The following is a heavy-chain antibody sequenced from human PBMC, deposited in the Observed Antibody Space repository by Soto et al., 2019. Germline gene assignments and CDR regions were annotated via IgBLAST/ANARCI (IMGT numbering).Heavy chain of an antibody. CDR2: ISDSGGMT. Sequence: GGSLRLSCAASGFTFSSYAMTWVRQAPGKGLEWVSAISDSGGMTNYADSVKGRFTISRDNSKNTLYLQMNSLRAEDTAVYYCANAPYADYYYYMDVWGKGTTVTVSS. CDR3: ANAPYADYYYYMDV. CDR1: GFTFSSYA. D-gene: IGHD2-8*01. J-gene: IGHJ6*03. V-gene: IGHV3-23*01.